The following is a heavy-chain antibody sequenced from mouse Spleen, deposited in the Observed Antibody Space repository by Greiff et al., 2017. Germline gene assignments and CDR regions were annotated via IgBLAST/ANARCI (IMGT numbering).Heavy chain of an antibody. CDR3: AGYYYGSSYNAMDY. D-gene: IGHD1-1*01. CDR1: GFTFSDYY. J-gene: IGHJ4*01. V-gene: IGHV5-12*02. CDR2: ISNGGGST. Sequence: DVMLVESGGGLVQPGGSLKLSCATSGFTFSDYYMYWVRQTPEKRLEWVAYISNGGGSTYYPDTVKGRFTISRDNAKNTLYLQMSRLKSEDTAMYYCAGYYYGSSYNAMDYWGQGTSVTVSS.